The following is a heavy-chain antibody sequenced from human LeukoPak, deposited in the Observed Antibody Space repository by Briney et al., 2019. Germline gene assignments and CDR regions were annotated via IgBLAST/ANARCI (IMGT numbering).Heavy chain of an antibody. CDR3: ARVAYLTTSFDAFDI. CDR1: GYTFTGYY. CDR2: INPNSGGT. D-gene: IGHD4-17*01. J-gene: IGHJ3*02. Sequence: SVRVSCKASGYTFTGYYMHWVRQAPGQGLEWMGWINPNSGGTNYAQKFQGRVTMTRDTSISTAYMELSRLRSDDTAVYYCARVAYLTTSFDAFDIWGQGTMVTVSS. V-gene: IGHV1-2*02.